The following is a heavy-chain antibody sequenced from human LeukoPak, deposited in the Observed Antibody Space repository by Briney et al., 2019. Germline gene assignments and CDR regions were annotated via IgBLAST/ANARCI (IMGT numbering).Heavy chain of an antibody. CDR2: ISAYNGNT. CDR1: GYTFTSYG. J-gene: IGHJ4*02. D-gene: IGHD7-27*01. V-gene: IGHV1-18*01. CDR3: ARNYRETGKYDY. Sequence: ASVKVSCKASGYTFTSYGISWVRQAPGQGLEWMGWISAYNGNTNYAQKLQGRVTMTTDTSTSTAYMELRSPRSDDTAVYYCARNYRETGKYDYWGQGTLVTVSS.